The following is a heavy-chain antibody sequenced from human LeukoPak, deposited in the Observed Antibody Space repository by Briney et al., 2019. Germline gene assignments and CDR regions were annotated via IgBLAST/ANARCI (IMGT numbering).Heavy chain of an antibody. CDR3: ARDYDLGGFDP. D-gene: IGHD3-16*01. CDR2: INPNSGGT. CDR1: GYTFTGYY. Sequence: ASVKVSCKASGYTFTGYYMHWVRQAPGQGLEWMGRINPNSGGTDYAQKFQGRVTMTRDTSISTAYMELSRLRSDDTAVYYCARDYDLGGFDPWGQGTLVTVSS. V-gene: IGHV1-2*06. J-gene: IGHJ5*02.